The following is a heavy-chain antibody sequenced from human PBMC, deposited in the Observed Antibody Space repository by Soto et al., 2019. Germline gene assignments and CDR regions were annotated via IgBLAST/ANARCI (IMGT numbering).Heavy chain of an antibody. D-gene: IGHD6-6*01. J-gene: IGHJ6*01. V-gene: IGHV1-18*01. CDR3: AREGPVVDGLVYYYYGMDV. CDR2: ISAYNGNT. Sequence: ASVKVSCKASGYTFTSYGISWVRQAPGQGLEWMGWISAYNGNTNYAQKLQGRVTMTTDTSTSTAYMELRSLRSDDTAVYYCAREGPVVDGLVYYYYGMDVWGQGTTVTVSS. CDR1: GYTFTSYG.